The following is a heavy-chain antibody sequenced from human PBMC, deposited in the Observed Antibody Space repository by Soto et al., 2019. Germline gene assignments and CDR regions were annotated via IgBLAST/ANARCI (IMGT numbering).Heavy chain of an antibody. Sequence: PSETLSLTCTVSGGSISSSSYYWGWIRQPPGKGLEWIGSIYYSGSTYYNPSLKSRVTISVDTSKNQFSLKLSSVTAADTAVYYCARGAEWYRTTNYYYYMDVWGKGTTVTVSS. CDR1: GGSISSSSYY. CDR2: IYYSGST. CDR3: ARGAEWYRTTNYYYYMDV. J-gene: IGHJ6*03. D-gene: IGHD3-3*01. V-gene: IGHV4-39*01.